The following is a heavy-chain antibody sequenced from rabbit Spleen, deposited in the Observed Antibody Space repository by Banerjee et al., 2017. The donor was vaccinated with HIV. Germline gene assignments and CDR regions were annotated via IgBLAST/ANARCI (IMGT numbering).Heavy chain of an antibody. V-gene: IGHV1S40*01. Sequence: SLEESGGDLVKPGTSLTLTCTASGFSFSTDQDMCWVRQAPGKGLEWIACIEISSGSAWYASWAKGRFIITKTSSTTVTLQMTSLTAADTATYFCARSYTGYRLTRLDLWGPGTLVTVS. CDR2: IEISSGSA. CDR3: ARSYTGYRLTRLDL. CDR1: GFSFSTDQD. J-gene: IGHJ3*01. D-gene: IGHD7-1*01.